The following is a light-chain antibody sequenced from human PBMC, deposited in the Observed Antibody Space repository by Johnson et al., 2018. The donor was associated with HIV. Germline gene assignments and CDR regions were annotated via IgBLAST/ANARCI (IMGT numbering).Light chain of an antibody. Sequence: QSVLTQPPSVSAAPGQKVTFSCSGSTSNIGNNDVSWYRHLPGTAPKLLIYDNNKRPSGIPDRFSGSKSGTSATLGITGLQTGDEADYYCGTWDSSLSAGVFGTGTKVTGL. CDR3: GTWDSSLSAGV. CDR2: DNN. CDR1: TSNIGNND. V-gene: IGLV1-51*01. J-gene: IGLJ1*01.